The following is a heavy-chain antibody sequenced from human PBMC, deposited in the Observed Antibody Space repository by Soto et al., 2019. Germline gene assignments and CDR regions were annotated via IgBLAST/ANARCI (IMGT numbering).Heavy chain of an antibody. V-gene: IGHV3-15*01. CDR1: GFTFSNAW. D-gene: IGHD4-17*01. CDR3: TTAPLETTVNDYFDY. CDR2: IKSKTDGGTT. J-gene: IGHJ4*02. Sequence: GVLRLSCAASGFTFSNAWMSWVRQAPGKGLEWVGRIKSKTDGGTTDYAAPVKGRFTISRDDSKNTLYLQMNSLKTEDTAVYYCTTAPLETTVNDYFDYWGQGTLVTVSS.